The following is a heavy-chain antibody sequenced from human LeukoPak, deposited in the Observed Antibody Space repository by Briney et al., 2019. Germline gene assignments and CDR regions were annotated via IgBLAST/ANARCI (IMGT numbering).Heavy chain of an antibody. Sequence: SVKVSCKASGGTFSSYAISWVRQAPGQGLEWVGRIIPILGIANYAQKFQGRVTITADKSTSTAYMELSSLRSEDTAVYYCARDCRDPGATTMIVEWFDPWGQGTLVTVSS. CDR2: IIPILGIA. V-gene: IGHV1-69*04. D-gene: IGHD3-22*01. CDR3: ARDCRDPGATTMIVEWFDP. J-gene: IGHJ5*02. CDR1: GGTFSSYA.